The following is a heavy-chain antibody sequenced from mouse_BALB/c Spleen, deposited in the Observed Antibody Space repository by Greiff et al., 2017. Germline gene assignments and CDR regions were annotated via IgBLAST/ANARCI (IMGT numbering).Heavy chain of an antibody. Sequence: EVKLVESGGGLVQPGGSLKLSCAASGFTFSSYTMSWVRQTPEKRLEWVAYISNGGGSTYYPDTVKGRFTISRDNAKNTLYLQMSSLKSEDTAMYYCARHDPKGGCFDVWGAGTTVTVSS. CDR1: GFTFSSYT. CDR2: ISNGGGST. D-gene: IGHD3-3*01. V-gene: IGHV5-12-2*01. CDR3: ARHDPKGGCFDV. J-gene: IGHJ1*01.